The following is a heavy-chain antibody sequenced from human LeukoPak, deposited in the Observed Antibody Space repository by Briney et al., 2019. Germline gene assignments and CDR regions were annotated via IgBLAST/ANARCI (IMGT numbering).Heavy chain of an antibody. CDR3: AKEGLPTGYSSGWYGYYFDY. D-gene: IGHD6-19*01. Sequence: PGGSLRLSCAASGFTFDDYTMHWVRQAPGKGLEWVSLISWDGGSTYYADSVKGRFTISRDNSKNSLYLQMNSLRTEDTALYYCAKEGLPTGYSSGWYGYYFDYWGQGTLVTVSS. CDR1: GFTFDDYT. V-gene: IGHV3-43*01. J-gene: IGHJ4*02. CDR2: ISWDGGST.